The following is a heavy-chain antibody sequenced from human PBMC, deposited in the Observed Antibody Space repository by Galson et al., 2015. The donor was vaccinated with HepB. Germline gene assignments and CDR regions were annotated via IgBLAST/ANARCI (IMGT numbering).Heavy chain of an antibody. V-gene: IGHV3-33*01. CDR2: IWYDGSNK. J-gene: IGHJ6*02. CDR3: ARVPSYGDYGGRDYYGMDV. D-gene: IGHD4-17*01. Sequence: SLRLSCAASGFTFSSYGMHWVRQAPGKGLEWVAVIWYDGSNKYYADSVKGRFTISRDNSKNTLYLQMNSLRAEDTAVYYCARVPSYGDYGGRDYYGMDVWGQGTTVTVSS. CDR1: GFTFSSYG.